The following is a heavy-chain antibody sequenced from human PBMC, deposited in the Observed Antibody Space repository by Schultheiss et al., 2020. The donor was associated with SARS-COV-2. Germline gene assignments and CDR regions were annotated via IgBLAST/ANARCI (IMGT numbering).Heavy chain of an antibody. Sequence: GGSLRLSCAASGFTVSSNYMSWVRQAPGKGLEWVSVIYSGGSTYYADSVKGRFTISRDNAKNSLYLQMNSLRAEDTAVYYCARGRIFGVVINGGMDVWGQGTTVTVSS. J-gene: IGHJ6*02. CDR1: GFTVSSNY. CDR2: IYSGGST. CDR3: ARGRIFGVVINGGMDV. V-gene: IGHV3-53*01. D-gene: IGHD3-3*01.